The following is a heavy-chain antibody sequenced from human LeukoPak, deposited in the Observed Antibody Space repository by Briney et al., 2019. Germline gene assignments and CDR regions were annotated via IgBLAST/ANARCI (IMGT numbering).Heavy chain of an antibody. CDR3: ARESSGSSSWYCFDY. D-gene: IGHD6-13*01. Sequence: GGSLRLSCAASGFTFSRYAMHWVRQAPGKGLEWVAVISYDGSNKYYADSVKGRFTISRDNSKNTLYLQMNSLRAEDTAVYYCARESSGSSSWYCFDYWGEGTLVTVSS. J-gene: IGHJ4*02. CDR1: GFTFSRYA. V-gene: IGHV3-30*04. CDR2: ISYDGSNK.